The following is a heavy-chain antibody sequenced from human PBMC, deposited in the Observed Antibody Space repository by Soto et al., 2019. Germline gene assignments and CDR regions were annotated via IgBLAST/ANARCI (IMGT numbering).Heavy chain of an antibody. CDR3: ARHSRQQWLVRGYYYGMDV. V-gene: IGHV4-39*01. Sequence: SETLSLTCTVSGGSISSSSYYWGWIRQPPGKGLEWIGSIYYSGSTYYNPSLKSRVTISVDTSKNQFSLKLSSVTAADTAVYYCARHSRQQWLVRGYYYGMDVWGQGTTVTVS. D-gene: IGHD6-19*01. CDR1: GGSISSSSYY. J-gene: IGHJ6*02. CDR2: IYYSGST.